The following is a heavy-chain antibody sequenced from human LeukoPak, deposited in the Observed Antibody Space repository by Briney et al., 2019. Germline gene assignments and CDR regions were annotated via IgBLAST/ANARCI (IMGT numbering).Heavy chain of an antibody. CDR3: ARETEGYSSSPHFDY. Sequence: SVKVSCKASGGTFSSYAISWVRQAPGQGLEWVGGIIPIFGTANYAQKFQGRVTITADESTSTAYMELSSLRSEDTAVYYCARETEGYSSSPHFDYWGQGTLVTVSS. V-gene: IGHV1-69*13. CDR2: IIPIFGTA. CDR1: GGTFSSYA. J-gene: IGHJ4*02. D-gene: IGHD6-6*01.